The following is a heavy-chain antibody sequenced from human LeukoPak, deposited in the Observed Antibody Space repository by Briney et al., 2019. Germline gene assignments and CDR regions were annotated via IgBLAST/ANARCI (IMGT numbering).Heavy chain of an antibody. J-gene: IGHJ4*02. CDR2: ISGNGGST. CDR1: GFTFSSYA. D-gene: IGHD2-21*01. V-gene: IGHV3-23*01. CDR3: AKAPFADEEYYFDY. Sequence: GGSLRLSCAASGFTFSSYAMSWVRQAPGKGLEWVSAISGNGGSTYYADSVKGRFTISRDNFKNTLYLQMNSLRAEDTAVYYCAKAPFADEEYYFDYWGQGTLVTVSS.